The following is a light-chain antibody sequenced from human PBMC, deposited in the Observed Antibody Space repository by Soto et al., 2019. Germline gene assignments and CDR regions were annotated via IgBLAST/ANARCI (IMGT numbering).Light chain of an antibody. CDR1: QSVSNNY. J-gene: IGKJ1*01. Sequence: EIVLTQSPGTLSLSPGERSTLSCLASQSVSNNYLAWYQQKPGQDPRLLIYGASNRATGIPDRFSGSGSGTDFTLTISRLEPEDFAVYYCQQYGSSGTFGQGTQVEIK. CDR3: QQYGSSGT. CDR2: GAS. V-gene: IGKV3-20*01.